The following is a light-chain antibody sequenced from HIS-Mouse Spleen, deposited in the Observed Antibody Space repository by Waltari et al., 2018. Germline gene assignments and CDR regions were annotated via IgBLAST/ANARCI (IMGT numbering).Light chain of an antibody. CDR2: DDS. CDR3: QVWDSSSDHVV. J-gene: IGLJ2*01. CDR1: HIGSNS. Sequence: SYVLTQPPSVSVAPGKTARNTCGGTHIGSNSWHWYQQKPGQAPVLVVYDDSDRPSGIPERFSGSNSGNTATLTISRVEAGDEADYYCQVWDSSSDHVVFGGGTKLTVL. V-gene: IGLV3-21*03.